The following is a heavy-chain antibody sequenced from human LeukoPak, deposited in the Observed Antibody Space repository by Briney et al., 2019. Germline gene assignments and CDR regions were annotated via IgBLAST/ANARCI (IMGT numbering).Heavy chain of an antibody. V-gene: IGHV3-33*06. CDR3: AKEIAWPSYYMDV. CDR2: IWYDGSNK. D-gene: IGHD5-12*01. CDR1: GFTSSSYG. J-gene: IGHJ6*03. Sequence: PGGSLRLSCAASGFTSSSYGMHWVRQAPGKGLEWVAVIWYDGSNKYYADSVKGRFTISRDNSKNTLYLQMNSLRAEDAAVYYCAKEIAWPSYYMDVWGKGTTVTVSS.